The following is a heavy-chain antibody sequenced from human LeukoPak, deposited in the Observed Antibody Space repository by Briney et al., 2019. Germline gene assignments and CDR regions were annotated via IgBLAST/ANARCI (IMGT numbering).Heavy chain of an antibody. V-gene: IGHV3-11*04. CDR3: DKDDDTFQAFDF. Sequence: GGSLRLSCAASGFIFSDYYMSWIRQTPGKGLEWVSYMSSTGSTKYYADSVKGRFTISRDNAKNSLYLQMNGLRAEDTAMYYCDKDDDTFQAFDFWGQGTMVTVSS. CDR2: MSSTGSTK. CDR1: GFIFSDYY. J-gene: IGHJ3*01. D-gene: IGHD1-1*01.